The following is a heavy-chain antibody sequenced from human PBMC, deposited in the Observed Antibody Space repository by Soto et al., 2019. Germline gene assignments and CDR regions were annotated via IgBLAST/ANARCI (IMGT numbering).Heavy chain of an antibody. J-gene: IGHJ6*03. CDR1: EFTFSGRS. CDR2: IDKVGTDS. V-gene: IGHV3-74*01. CDR3: ARGWFGPDV. Sequence: EVQLVESGGGLVQPGGSLRLSCAASEFTFSGRSVHWVRQAPGKGLVWVSGIDKVGTDSTYADSVEGRFTSSSYNAKNTVYLHMNSLRVGDTAVDYCARGWFGPDVWGKGTTVTVSS. D-gene: IGHD3-10*01.